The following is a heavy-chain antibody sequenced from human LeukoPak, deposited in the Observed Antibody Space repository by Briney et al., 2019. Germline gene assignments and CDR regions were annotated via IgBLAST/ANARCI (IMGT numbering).Heavy chain of an antibody. D-gene: IGHD3-16*01. V-gene: IGHV4-61*05. J-gene: IGHJ4*02. Sequence: PSQTLSLTCTVSGGSISSSSYYWGWIRQPPGKGLEWIGYIYYSGSTNHNPSLKSRVTISVDTSKNQFSLKLSSVTAADTAVYYCARWGMTTIDYWGQGTLVTVSS. CDR1: GGSISSSSYY. CDR2: IYYSGST. CDR3: ARWGMTTIDY.